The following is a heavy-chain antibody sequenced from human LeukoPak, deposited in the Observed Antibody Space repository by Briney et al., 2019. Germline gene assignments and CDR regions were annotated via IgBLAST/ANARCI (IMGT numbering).Heavy chain of an antibody. J-gene: IGHJ4*02. V-gene: IGHV4-59*01. CDR1: GGSISVYY. CDR2: MYYTGST. D-gene: IGHD6-13*01. Sequence: PSETLSLTCTVSGGSISVYYCNWIRQPPGKGLDCIGYMYYTGSTNYNPSLKNRLSISVDTSKNQLSLKLTSVTAAGTAVYYCARSSSWYTIDYWGQGTLVTVSS. CDR3: ARSSSWYTIDY.